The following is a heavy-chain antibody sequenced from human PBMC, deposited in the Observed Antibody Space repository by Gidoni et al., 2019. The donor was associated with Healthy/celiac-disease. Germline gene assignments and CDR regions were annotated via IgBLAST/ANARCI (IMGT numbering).Heavy chain of an antibody. Sequence: QVQLVESGGGVVQPGRSLSLSCAAPGFTFSSYAMHWVRQAPGKGLEWVAVISYDGSNKYYADSVKGRFTISRDNSKNTLYLQMNSLRAEDTAVYYCARDTYSSSWYRYFQHWGQGTLVTVSS. V-gene: IGHV3-30-3*01. J-gene: IGHJ1*01. CDR1: GFTFSSYA. CDR2: ISYDGSNK. CDR3: ARDTYSSSWYRYFQH. D-gene: IGHD6-13*01.